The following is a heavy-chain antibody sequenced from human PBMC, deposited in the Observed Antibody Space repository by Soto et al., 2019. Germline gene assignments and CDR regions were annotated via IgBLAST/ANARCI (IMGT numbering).Heavy chain of an antibody. J-gene: IGHJ4*02. Sequence: PGGSLRLSCAASGFTFSNYWMHWVRQDPEKGLVWVSLINSDGRTTTYADSVKGRFTISRDNAKNTLYLQMNSLRDEDTAVYYCARSDIGHFDYWGQGNRVTVSS. CDR1: GFTFSNYW. V-gene: IGHV3-74*01. CDR3: ARSDIGHFDY. CDR2: INSDGRTT.